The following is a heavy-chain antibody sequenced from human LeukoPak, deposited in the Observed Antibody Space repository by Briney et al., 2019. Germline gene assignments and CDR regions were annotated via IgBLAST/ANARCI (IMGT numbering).Heavy chain of an antibody. CDR3: VKGSGTHYYFYYMDV. V-gene: IGHV3-23*01. D-gene: IGHD1-26*01. J-gene: IGHJ6*03. CDR1: GFSFITCA. CDR2: ISGTGSAV. Sequence: GGSLRLSCAASGFSFITCAMNWVRQAPGKGLEWVSGISGTGSAVGYADSVKGRFTVSRDTSKRTVYLQMSALRVDDTAVYYCVKGSGTHYYFYYMDVWGKGTPVTVSS.